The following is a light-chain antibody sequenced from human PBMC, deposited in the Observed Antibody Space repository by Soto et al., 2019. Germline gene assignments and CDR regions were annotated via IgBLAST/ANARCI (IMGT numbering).Light chain of an antibody. J-gene: IGKJ4*01. Sequence: EIVLTQSPASLSVSPGERVTLSCRASQSVGRNLAWYHQQPGQAPRLLIYDASSRATGVPARFSGSGSGTEFTPTISRLQSEDFAVYYCQQYSSGPPLTFGGGTKVDIK. CDR2: DAS. V-gene: IGKV3-15*01. CDR1: QSVGRN. CDR3: QQYSSGPPLT.